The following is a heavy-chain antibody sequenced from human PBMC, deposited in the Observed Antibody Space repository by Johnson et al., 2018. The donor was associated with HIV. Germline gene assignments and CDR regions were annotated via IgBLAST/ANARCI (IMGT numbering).Heavy chain of an antibody. CDR1: GFTFSSYD. V-gene: IGHV3-66*01. D-gene: IGHD1-1*01. Sequence: VQLVESGGGLVQPGGSLRLSCAASGFTFSSYDMHWVRQATGKGLEWVSVIYSGGSTYYADSVKGRFTISRDNSKNTLYLQMNSLKTEDTAVYYCTTDPWWNGYHAFDIWGQGTMVTVSS. CDR3: TTDPWWNGYHAFDI. CDR2: IYSGGST. J-gene: IGHJ3*02.